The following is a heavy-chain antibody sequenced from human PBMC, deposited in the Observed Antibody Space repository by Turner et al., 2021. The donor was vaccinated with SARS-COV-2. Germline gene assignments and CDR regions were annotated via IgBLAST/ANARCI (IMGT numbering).Heavy chain of an antibody. D-gene: IGHD3-16*01. CDR2: INNSGNT. J-gene: IGHJ4*02. V-gene: IGHV4-34*01. Sequence: QVQLQQWGAGLLKPSATLSLTCAVYGGSFSGYYWSFIRQPPGKGLEWIGEINNSGNTNYNPSLQSRVITSVDTSKNHFSLKLTSVTAADTAVYYCARGRDDYIWGSPTPTYYFDYWGQGTLVTVSS. CDR3: ARGRDDYIWGSPTPTYYFDY. CDR1: GGSFSGYY.